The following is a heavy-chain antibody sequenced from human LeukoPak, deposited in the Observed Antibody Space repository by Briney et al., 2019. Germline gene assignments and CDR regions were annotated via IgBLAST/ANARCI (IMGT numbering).Heavy chain of an antibody. J-gene: IGHJ4*02. CDR2: ITSSGDGA. CDR1: GFTFSIYA. Sequence: GGSLRLSCAASGFTFSIYAMSWVRQAPGKGLQWVSSITSSGDGAYYADSVKGRFTISRDNSENMLYLQMNSLRVEDTAVYFCAKDRPNYYGSNGHYYRRDGDYWGQGTLVTVSS. D-gene: IGHD3-22*01. CDR3: AKDRPNYYGSNGHYYRRDGDY. V-gene: IGHV3-23*01.